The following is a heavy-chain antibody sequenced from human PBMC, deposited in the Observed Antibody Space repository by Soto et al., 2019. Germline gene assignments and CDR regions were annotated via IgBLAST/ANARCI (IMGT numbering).Heavy chain of an antibody. CDR2: IYYSGST. CDR3: ARGWGL. D-gene: IGHD3-16*01. V-gene: IGHV4-59*01. CDR1: GGSISSYY. Sequence: SETLSLTCTVSGGSISSYYWSWIRQPPGKGLEWIGYIYYSGSTNYNPSLKSRVTISVDTSKNQFSLKLSSVTAADTDVYHCARGWGLWGQGTLVTVSS. J-gene: IGHJ4*02.